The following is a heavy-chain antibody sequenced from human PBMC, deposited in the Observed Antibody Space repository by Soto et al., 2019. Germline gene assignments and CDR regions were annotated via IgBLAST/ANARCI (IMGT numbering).Heavy chain of an antibody. V-gene: IGHV3-23*01. CDR3: AKGLVDCSGGSCYD. D-gene: IGHD2-15*01. CDR1: GFTFSSYV. Sequence: ESGGGLVQPGGSLRLTCAASGFTFSSYVMTWVRQAPGKGLEWVSGISGSGRSTYYADSVKGRFTISRDNSKNTLYLQMNSLGAEDTAVYYCAKGLVDCSGGSCYDWGQGTLVTVSS. CDR2: ISGSGRST. J-gene: IGHJ4*02.